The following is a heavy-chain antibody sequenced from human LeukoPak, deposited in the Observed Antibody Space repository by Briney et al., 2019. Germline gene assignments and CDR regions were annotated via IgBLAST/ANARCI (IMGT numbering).Heavy chain of an antibody. Sequence: PSETLSLTCAVYGGSFSGYYWSWIRQPPGKGLEWIGEINHSGSTNYNPSLKSRVTMSVDTSKNQFSLKLSSVTAADTAVYYCARGRWFGEFDYWGQGTLVTVSS. J-gene: IGHJ4*02. CDR1: GGSFSGYY. V-gene: IGHV4-34*01. D-gene: IGHD3-10*01. CDR3: ARGRWFGEFDY. CDR2: INHSGST.